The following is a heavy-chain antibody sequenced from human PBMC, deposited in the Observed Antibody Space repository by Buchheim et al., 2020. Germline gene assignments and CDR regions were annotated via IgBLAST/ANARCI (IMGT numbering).Heavy chain of an antibody. CDR1: GFTFSSYW. D-gene: IGHD3-16*01. V-gene: IGHV3-7*01. Sequence: EVQLVESGGGLVQPGGSLRLSCAASGFTFSSYWMSWVRQAPGKGLEWVANIKQDGSEKHYADSVKGRFTISRDNAKNSLYLQMNSLRAEETAVFYCAKQLGGGWFDPWGQGTL. CDR3: AKQLGGGWFDP. J-gene: IGHJ5*02. CDR2: IKQDGSEK.